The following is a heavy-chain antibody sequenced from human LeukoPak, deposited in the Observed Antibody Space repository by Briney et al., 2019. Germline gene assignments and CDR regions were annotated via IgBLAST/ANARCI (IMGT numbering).Heavy chain of an antibody. V-gene: IGHV3-23*01. CDR1: GFTFSSYG. CDR2: ISGSGGST. D-gene: IGHD3-9*01. J-gene: IGHJ4*02. CDR3: AKYLHYDILTGYPLGGYYFDY. Sequence: GGSLRLSCAASGFTFSSYGMSWVRQAPGKGLEWVSAISGSGGSTYYADSVQGRFTISRDNSKNTLYLQMNSLRAEDTAVYYCAKYLHYDILTGYPLGGYYFDYWGQGTLVTVSS.